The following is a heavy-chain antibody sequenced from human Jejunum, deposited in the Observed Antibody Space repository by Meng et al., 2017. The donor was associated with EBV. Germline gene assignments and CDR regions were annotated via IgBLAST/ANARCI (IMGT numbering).Heavy chain of an antibody. V-gene: IGHV4-34*01. J-gene: IGHJ5*02. CDR1: GEYFTDYP. Sequence: QQWGAGLLRLSETRSLPCAFYGEYFTDYPWGWIRQTPGKGPQWIGEIDQYGRANNNPSLKSRLTMSVDTSKNQFSLKLNSVTAADTAVYYCARLRVDPFDNWFDPWGQGILVTVSS. CDR2: IDQYGRA. D-gene: IGHD5-12*01. CDR3: ARLRVDPFDNWFDP.